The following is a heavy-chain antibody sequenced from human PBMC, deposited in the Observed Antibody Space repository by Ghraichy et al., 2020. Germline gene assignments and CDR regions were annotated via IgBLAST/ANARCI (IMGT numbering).Heavy chain of an antibody. CDR1: GFTFSSYA. CDR3: AKDRGDPYGDSAGYFDY. Sequence: GGSLRLSCAASGFTFSSYAMSWVRQAPGKGLEWVSAISGSGGSTYYADSVKGRFTISRDNSKNTLYLQMNSLRAEDTAVYYCAKDRGDPYGDSAGYFDYWGQGTLVTVSS. D-gene: IGHD4-17*01. CDR2: ISGSGGST. V-gene: IGHV3-23*01. J-gene: IGHJ4*02.